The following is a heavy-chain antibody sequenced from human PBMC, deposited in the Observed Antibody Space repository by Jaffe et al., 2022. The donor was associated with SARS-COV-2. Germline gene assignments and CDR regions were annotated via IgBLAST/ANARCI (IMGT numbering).Heavy chain of an antibody. J-gene: IGHJ5*02. Sequence: QVQLQESGPGLVKPSGTLSLTCAVSGGSIISNSNWWSWVRQTPGKGLEWIGQIYHSGSTNYNPSLKSRVSMSIDKSKNQFSLTLSSVTAADTAVYYCARDFTGYTNWFDPWGRGILVTVSS. V-gene: IGHV4-4*02. D-gene: IGHD6-13*01. CDR2: IYHSGST. CDR3: ARDFTGYTNWFDP. CDR1: GGSIISNSNW.